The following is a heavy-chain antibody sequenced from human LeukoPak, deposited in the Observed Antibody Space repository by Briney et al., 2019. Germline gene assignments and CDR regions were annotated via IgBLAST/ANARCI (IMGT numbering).Heavy chain of an antibody. CDR3: ARGYNSDSSGYYPDWYFAL. V-gene: IGHV4-30-4*08. Sequence: PSETLSLTCIVSGGSISSTTYYWGWIRQPPGKGLEWIGYIYYSGSTYYNPSLKSRVTISVDTSKNQFSLKLSSVTAADTAVYFCARGYNSDSSGYYPDWYFALWGRGTLVTVSS. D-gene: IGHD3-22*01. CDR1: GGSISSTTYY. J-gene: IGHJ2*01. CDR2: IYYSGST.